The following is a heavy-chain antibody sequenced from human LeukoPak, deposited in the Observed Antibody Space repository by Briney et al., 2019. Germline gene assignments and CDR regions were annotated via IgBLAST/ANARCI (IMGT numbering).Heavy chain of an antibody. CDR2: IYHSGST. CDR1: GHSISSGYY. D-gene: IGHD2-15*01. J-gene: IGHJ5*02. V-gene: IGHV4-38-2*02. Sequence: TSETLSLTCTVSGHSISSGYYWGWIRQPPEKGLEWIGSIYHSGSTYYNPSLKSRVTISVDTSKNQFSLKLSSVTAADTAVYYCARASGYCSGGSCQWNWFDPWGQGTLVAVSS. CDR3: ARASGYCSGGSCQWNWFDP.